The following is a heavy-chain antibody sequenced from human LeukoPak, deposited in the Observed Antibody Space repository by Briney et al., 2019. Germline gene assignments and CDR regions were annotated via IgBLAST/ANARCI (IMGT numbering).Heavy chain of an antibody. CDR2: IYPGDSDT. D-gene: IGHD2-21*02. Sequence: GESLKISCKGSGYSFTSYWIGWVRQMPGKGLEWMGIIYPGDSDTRHSPSFQGQVTISADKSISTAYLQWSSLKASDTAMYYCARRYCGGDCYSSVGGFDYWGQGTLVTVSS. CDR1: GYSFTSYW. CDR3: ARRYCGGDCYSSVGGFDY. V-gene: IGHV5-51*01. J-gene: IGHJ4*02.